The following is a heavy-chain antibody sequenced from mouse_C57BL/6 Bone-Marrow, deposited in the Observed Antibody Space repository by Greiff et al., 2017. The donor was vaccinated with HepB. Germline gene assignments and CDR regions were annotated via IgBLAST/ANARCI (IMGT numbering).Heavy chain of an antibody. V-gene: IGHV14-4*01. D-gene: IGHD3-2*02. CDR1: GFNIKDDY. J-gene: IGHJ3*01. Sequence: VQLKQSGAELVRPGASVKLSCTASGFNIKDDYMHWVKQRPEQGLEWIGWIDPENGDTEYASKFQGKATITADTSSNTAYLQLSSLTSEDTAVYYCTTDSSGPPWFAYWGQGTLVTVSA. CDR2: IDPENGDT. CDR3: TTDSSGPPWFAY.